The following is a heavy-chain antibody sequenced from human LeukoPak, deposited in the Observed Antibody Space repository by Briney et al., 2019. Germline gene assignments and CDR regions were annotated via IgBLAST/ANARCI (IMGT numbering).Heavy chain of an antibody. V-gene: IGHV3-11*01. Sequence: GGSLRLSCVVSGFTFSDYYMSWIRQAPGKGLEWVSYITGSGSLKYYSDSVKGRFTISRDNARNSLYLQMNSLRGDDTAVYYCAREVGAPGYFQHWGQGTLVTVSS. CDR3: AREVGAPGYFQH. D-gene: IGHD1-26*01. CDR1: GFTFSDYY. J-gene: IGHJ1*01. CDR2: ITGSGSLK.